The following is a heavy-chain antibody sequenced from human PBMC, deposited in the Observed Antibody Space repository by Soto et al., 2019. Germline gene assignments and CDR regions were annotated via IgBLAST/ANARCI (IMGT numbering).Heavy chain of an antibody. V-gene: IGHV3-21*01. CDR2: ISSSSSYI. J-gene: IGHJ5*02. D-gene: IGHD6-13*01. CDR1: GFTFSSYS. CDR3: ARVGHSIAAAGPNWFDP. Sequence: SLRLSCAASGFTFSSYSMNWVRQAPGKGLEWVSSISSSSSYIYYADSVKGRFTISRDNAKNSLYLQMNSLRAEDTAVYYCARVGHSIAAAGPNWFDPWGQGTLVTVSS.